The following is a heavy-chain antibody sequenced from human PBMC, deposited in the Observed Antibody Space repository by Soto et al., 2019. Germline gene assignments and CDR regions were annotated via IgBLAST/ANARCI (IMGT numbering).Heavy chain of an antibody. V-gene: IGHV3-7*01. CDR1: GFTFSSYW. D-gene: IGHD6-6*01. J-gene: IGHJ6*03. CDR3: AREGRSSPHYYYYYYMDV. Sequence: GGSLRLSCAASGFTFSSYWMSWVRQAPGKGLEWVANIKQDGSEKYYVDSVKGRFTISRDNAKNSLYLQMNSLRAEDTAVYYCAREGRSSPHYYYYYYMDVWGKGTTVTVSS. CDR2: IKQDGSEK.